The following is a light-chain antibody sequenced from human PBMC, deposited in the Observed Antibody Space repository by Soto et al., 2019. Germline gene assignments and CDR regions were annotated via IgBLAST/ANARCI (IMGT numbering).Light chain of an antibody. CDR1: SVDVGAYDF. Sequence: QSALTQPHSVSGSPGQSVTISCTGTSVDVGAYDFVSWYQQHPGKAPKLLIYEVSNRPSGVSNRFSGSKSGNTASLTISGLQAEDEADYYCSSYTSSSTVVFGGGTKLTVL. V-gene: IGLV2-14*01. CDR3: SSYTSSSTVV. J-gene: IGLJ2*01. CDR2: EVS.